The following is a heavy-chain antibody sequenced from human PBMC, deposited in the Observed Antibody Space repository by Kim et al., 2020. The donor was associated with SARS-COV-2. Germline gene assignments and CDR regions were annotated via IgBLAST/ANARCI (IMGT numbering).Heavy chain of an antibody. CDR1: GFTFGDYA. D-gene: IGHD3-10*01. V-gene: IGHV3-49*03. CDR3: TRVGFFWLGIGEDVFDY. Sequence: GGSLRLSCTASGFTFGDYAMSWFRQAPGKGLEWVGFIRSKAYGGTTEYAASVKGRFTISRDDSKSIAYLQMNSLKTEDTAVYYCTRVGFFWLGIGEDVFDYWGQGTLVTVSS. CDR2: IRSKAYGGTT. J-gene: IGHJ4*02.